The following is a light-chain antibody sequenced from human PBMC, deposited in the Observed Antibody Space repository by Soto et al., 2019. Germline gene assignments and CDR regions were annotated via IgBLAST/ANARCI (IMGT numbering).Light chain of an antibody. CDR2: GGS. CDR1: QSVSSN. Sequence: EIVLTQSPGTLSLSPGERATLSCRASQSVSSNLVWYQQKPGQAPRLLIYGGSSRATGIPVRFSGSGSETDFTLTITRLEPEDFAVYYCQQYSSSRTFGQGTEVDIK. J-gene: IGKJ1*01. CDR3: QQYSSSRT. V-gene: IGKV3-20*01.